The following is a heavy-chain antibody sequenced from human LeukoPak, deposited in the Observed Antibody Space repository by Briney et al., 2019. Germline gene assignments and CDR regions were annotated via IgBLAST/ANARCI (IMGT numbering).Heavy chain of an antibody. D-gene: IGHD3-22*01. Sequence: PGGSLRLSCAASGLIFSTYAMHWVRQAPGKGLDWVAVTSYDGSNTYYADSVKGRFTISRDNSKNALYLQMNSLRAEDTAVYYCARDLYDSGGYSSPIDYWGQGTLVTVSS. J-gene: IGHJ4*02. CDR3: ARDLYDSGGYSSPIDY. CDR2: TSYDGSNT. CDR1: GLIFSTYA. V-gene: IGHV3-30-3*01.